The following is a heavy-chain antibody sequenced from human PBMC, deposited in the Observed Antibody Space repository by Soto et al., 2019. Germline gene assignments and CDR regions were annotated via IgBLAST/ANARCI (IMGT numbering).Heavy chain of an antibody. D-gene: IGHD3-22*01. V-gene: IGHV1-69*06. CDR1: GGTFGSDA. Sequence: QVHLMQSGAEVKKPGSSVKVSCKASGGTFGSDAITWVRQAAGQGLEWVGRIIPIFGTTNYAQNLQGRVTISADKSTLTSYMELHSLTSDDTALYYCARDRTDSGYYTNWLDPWGQGTQVTVSS. J-gene: IGHJ5*02. CDR2: IIPIFGTT. CDR3: ARDRTDSGYYTNWLDP.